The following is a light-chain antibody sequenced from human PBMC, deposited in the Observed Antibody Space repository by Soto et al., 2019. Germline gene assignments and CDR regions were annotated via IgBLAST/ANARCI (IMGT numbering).Light chain of an antibody. J-gene: IGKJ2*01. CDR1: QSISSW. CDR2: DAS. Sequence: DIQMTQSPSTLSASVGDRVTITCRASQSISSWLAWYQQKPGKAPKLLIYDASSLESGVPSRFSGSGSGTEFTLSSRSLQPDNFATYYCQPYNSYVYTFGQGTKLEIK. V-gene: IGKV1-5*01. CDR3: QPYNSYVYT.